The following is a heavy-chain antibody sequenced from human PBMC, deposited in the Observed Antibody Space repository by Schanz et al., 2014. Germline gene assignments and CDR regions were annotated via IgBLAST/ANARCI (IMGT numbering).Heavy chain of an antibody. CDR2: ISVYTGNT. D-gene: IGHD3-9*01. CDR3: AKAEDDILTDSYSRLDP. CDR1: GYIFINSG. Sequence: QIQLVQSGPEVKKPGATVKVSCKASGYIFINSGISWVRQAPGQGLEWMGWISVYTGNTKYGQKVQGRVTMTADTSTNTAYMELRSLRSDDTAVYYCAKAEDDILTDSYSRLDPWGQGTLVTVSS. J-gene: IGHJ5*02. V-gene: IGHV1-18*01.